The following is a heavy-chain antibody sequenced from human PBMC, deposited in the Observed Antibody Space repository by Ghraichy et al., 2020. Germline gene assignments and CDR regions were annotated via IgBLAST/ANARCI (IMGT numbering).Heavy chain of an antibody. CDR1: GGSITNYY. Sequence: SETLSLTCTVSGGSITNYYWSWIRQPPGKGLEWIGYIYNSGSTSYNPSLKSRVTISVDMSKNQFSLKMTSVTAADTAVYYCARVGSRGSSVAYDIWGQGIMVTVSS. D-gene: IGHD6-6*01. J-gene: IGHJ3*02. V-gene: IGHV4-59*01. CDR3: ARVGSRGSSVAYDI. CDR2: IYNSGST.